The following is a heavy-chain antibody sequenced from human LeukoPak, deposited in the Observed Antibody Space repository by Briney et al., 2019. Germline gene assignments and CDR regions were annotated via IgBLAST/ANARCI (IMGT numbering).Heavy chain of an antibody. CDR2: IKQDGSEK. CDR3: AKDVWTRQQLPPGLDY. CDR1: GFTFSNYW. Sequence: PGGSLRLSCAASGFTFSNYWMSWVRQAPGKGLEWVANIKQDGSEKYYVDSVKGRFTISRDNAKNSLFLPMNSLRADDTAVYYCAKDVWTRQQLPPGLDYWGQGTLLTVSS. V-gene: IGHV3-7*03. D-gene: IGHD6-13*01. J-gene: IGHJ4*02.